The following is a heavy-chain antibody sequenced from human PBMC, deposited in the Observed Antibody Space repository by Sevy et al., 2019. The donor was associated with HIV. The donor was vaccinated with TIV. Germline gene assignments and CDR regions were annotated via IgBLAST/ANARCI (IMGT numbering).Heavy chain of an antibody. Sequence: GGSLRLSCTASGFIFGDYGMSWVRQAPGKGLEWIAFFKSKIHGGTTENAASVKGRFTISRDDSKNIVYLQMSNLKTEDTAVYYCTRWSGSQYIFDYWGQRTLVTVSS. V-gene: IGHV3-49*04. J-gene: IGHJ4*02. CDR2: FKSKIHGGTT. D-gene: IGHD1-26*01. CDR1: GFIFGDYG. CDR3: TRWSGSQYIFDY.